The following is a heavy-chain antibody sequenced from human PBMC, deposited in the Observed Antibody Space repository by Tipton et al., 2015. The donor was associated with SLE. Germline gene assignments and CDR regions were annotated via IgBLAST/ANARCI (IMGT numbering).Heavy chain of an antibody. J-gene: IGHJ6*02. V-gene: IGHV4-34*01. CDR2: INHSGST. D-gene: IGHD6-19*01. CDR3: ARGYSSGWTDYYYGMDV. Sequence: TLSLTCAVYGGSFSGYYWSWIRQPPGKGLEWIGEINHSGSTNYNPSLKSRVTISVDTSKNQFSLKLSSVTAADTAVYYCARGYSSGWTDYYYGMDVWGQGTTVTISS. CDR1: GGSFSGYY.